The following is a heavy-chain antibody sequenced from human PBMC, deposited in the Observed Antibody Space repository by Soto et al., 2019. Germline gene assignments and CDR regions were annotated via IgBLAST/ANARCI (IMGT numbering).Heavy chain of an antibody. V-gene: IGHV5-10-1*01. D-gene: IGHD5-12*01. J-gene: IGHJ4*02. CDR3: ARALFAMATISFDY. CDR1: GYSFTSYW. CDR2: IDPSDSYT. Sequence: LKISCKGSGYSFTSYWISWVRQMPGKGLEWMGRIDPSDSYTNYSPSFQGHVTISADKSISTAYLQWSSLKASDTAMYYCARALFAMATISFDYWGQGTLVTVSS.